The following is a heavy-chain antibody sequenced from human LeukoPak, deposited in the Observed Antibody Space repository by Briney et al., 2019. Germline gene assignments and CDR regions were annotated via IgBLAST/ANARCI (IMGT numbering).Heavy chain of an antibody. V-gene: IGHV4-61*02. CDR1: GNSISSGDNY. D-gene: IGHD3-22*01. CDR3: ARLEGGLPFDYYDSSGYFGY. Sequence: PSQTLSLTCTVSGNSISSGDNYWSWIRQPAGKGLEWIGRIYTSGSTNYNPSLKSRVTISGDTSKNQFSLRLSSVTAADTAVYYCARLEGGLPFDYYDSSGYFGYWGQGTLVTVSS. J-gene: IGHJ4*02. CDR2: IYTSGST.